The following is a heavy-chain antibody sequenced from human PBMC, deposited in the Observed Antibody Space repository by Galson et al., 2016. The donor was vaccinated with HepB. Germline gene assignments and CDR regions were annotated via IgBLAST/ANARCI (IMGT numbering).Heavy chain of an antibody. Sequence: SLRLSCAVSGFTVSSSYMAWLRQAPGKGLEWVSSLYSDGETHHSDSVQGRFIVSRDTSENAVHLQMNGLRAGDTALYFCAKDHPTSGWPAFESWGLGTLVTVSS. CDR1: GFTVSSSY. D-gene: IGHD6-19*01. CDR3: AKDHPTSGWPAFES. CDR2: LYSDGET. J-gene: IGHJ4*02. V-gene: IGHV3-53*01.